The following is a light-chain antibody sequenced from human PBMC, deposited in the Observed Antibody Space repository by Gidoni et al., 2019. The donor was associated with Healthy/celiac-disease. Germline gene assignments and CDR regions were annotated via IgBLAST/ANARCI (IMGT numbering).Light chain of an antibody. CDR3: KQSYSTPRT. CDR2: AAS. J-gene: IGKJ1*01. V-gene: IGKV1-39*01. Sequence: DIHITHSPSSLSASVGDRVTITCRASQSISSYLNWYQQKPGKAPKLLIYAASSLQSGVPSRFSGSGSGTDFTLTISSLQPEDFATYYCKQSYSTPRTFGQXTKVEIK. CDR1: QSISSY.